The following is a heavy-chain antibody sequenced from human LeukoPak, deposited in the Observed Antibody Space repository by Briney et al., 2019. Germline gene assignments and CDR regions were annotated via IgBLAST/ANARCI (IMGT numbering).Heavy chain of an antibody. CDR1: GGSISNYY. CDR3: ARVYYSSSYDYWYFDL. V-gene: IGHV4-59*01. D-gene: IGHD6-13*01. J-gene: IGHJ2*01. CDR2: IYYSGST. Sequence: SETLSLTCTVSGGSISNYYWSWIRQPPRKGLEWIGYIYYSGSTNYNPSLKSRVTISVDTSKNQFSLKLSSVTAADTAVYYCARVYYSSSYDYWYFDLWGRGTLVTVSS.